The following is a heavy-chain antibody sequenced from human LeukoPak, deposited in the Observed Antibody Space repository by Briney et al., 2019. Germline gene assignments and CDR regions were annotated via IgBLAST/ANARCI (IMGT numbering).Heavy chain of an antibody. CDR1: GFTFSTYA. V-gene: IGHV3-30*02. CDR3: VKASYCTGTNCYPSYFDY. D-gene: IGHD2-2*01. Sequence: PETSLRLSCAASGFTFSTYAMNWIRQAPGKGLEWVSFIRDDGSNKDYGDSVKGRFTISRDNSENTLYLQMNNLRAEDTAVFYCVKASYCTGTNCYPSYFDYWGQGALVTVSS. CDR2: IRDDGSNK. J-gene: IGHJ4*02.